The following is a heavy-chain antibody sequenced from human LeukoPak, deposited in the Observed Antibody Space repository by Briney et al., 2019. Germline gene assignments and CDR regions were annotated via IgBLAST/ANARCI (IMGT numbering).Heavy chain of an antibody. CDR1: GYTFINYG. D-gene: IGHD6-19*01. CDR3: ARHSGSGWQALGY. CDR2: TSYNGNT. V-gene: IGHV1-18*04. J-gene: IGHJ4*02. Sequence: WASVKVSCKASGYTFINYGISWVRQAPGLGLEWMGWTSYNGNTNYAQKFQDRVTMTTDTSTTTAYMELRSLESDDTAVYYCARHSGSGWQALGYWGQGTLVTVSS.